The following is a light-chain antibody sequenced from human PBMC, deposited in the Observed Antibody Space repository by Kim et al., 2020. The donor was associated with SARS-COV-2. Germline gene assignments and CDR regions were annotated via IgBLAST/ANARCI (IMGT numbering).Light chain of an antibody. Sequence: SYELTQPPSVSVSPGQTASITCSGGKLGDKYACWYQQKPGQSPALVIYQDSKRPSGIPERFSGSNSGNTATLTISGTQAMDEADYYCQAWDSSVVFGGGTKLTFL. CDR1: KLGDKY. V-gene: IGLV3-1*01. J-gene: IGLJ2*01. CDR3: QAWDSSVV. CDR2: QDS.